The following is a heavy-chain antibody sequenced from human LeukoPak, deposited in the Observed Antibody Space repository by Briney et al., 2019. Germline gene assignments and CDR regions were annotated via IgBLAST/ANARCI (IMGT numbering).Heavy chain of an antibody. V-gene: IGHV5-51*01. CDR1: GSLFTSYC. CDR2: IYPGDSDT. CDR3: ARATDGVMDV. Sequence: GESLQISCQGSGSLFTSYCIGWVRQLPGKGLEWMGIIYPGDSDTRYSPSFQGQVTISADKSISTAYLQWSSLKASDTAMYYCARATDGVMDVWGKGTTVTVSS. J-gene: IGHJ6*03. D-gene: IGHD5-12*01.